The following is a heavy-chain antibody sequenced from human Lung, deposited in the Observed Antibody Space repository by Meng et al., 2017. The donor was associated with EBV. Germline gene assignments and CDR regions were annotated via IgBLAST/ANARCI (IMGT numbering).Heavy chain of an antibody. V-gene: IGHV4-30-2*01. J-gene: IGHJ4*02. CDR1: GGSISSGGYS. CDR2: IYHSGST. Sequence: QVHRQESGPGLVKPSQTLSLTCAVSGGSISSGGYSWSWIRQPPGKGLEWIGYIYHSGSTYYNPSLKSRVTISVDRSKNQFSLKLSSVTAADTAVYYCARPYSRNHQFDYWGQGTLVTVSS. D-gene: IGHD1-14*01. CDR3: ARPYSRNHQFDY.